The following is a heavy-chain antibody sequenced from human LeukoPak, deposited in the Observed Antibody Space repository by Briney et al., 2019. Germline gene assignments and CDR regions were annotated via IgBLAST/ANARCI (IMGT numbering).Heavy chain of an antibody. D-gene: IGHD4-17*01. V-gene: IGHV3-23*01. J-gene: IGHJ4*02. Sequence: GGSLRLSCVASGFTFSSYAMSWVRQAPGKGLEWVSAISGSGGSTYYADSVKGRFTISRDNSKNTLYLQMDSLRAEDTAVYYCARGSGAVTRHFDYWGQGTLVTVSS. CDR3: ARGSGAVTRHFDY. CDR2: ISGSGGST. CDR1: GFTFSSYA.